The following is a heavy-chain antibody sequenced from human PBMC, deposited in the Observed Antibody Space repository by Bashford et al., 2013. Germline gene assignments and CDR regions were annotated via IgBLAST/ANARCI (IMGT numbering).Heavy chain of an antibody. CDR2: IYYSGST. CDR1: GGSISSGGYY. J-gene: IGHJ5*02. D-gene: IGHD3-22*01. Sequence: TLSLTCTVSGGSISSGGYYWSWIRQHPGKGLEWIGYIYYSGSTYYNPSLKSRVTISVDTSKNQFSLKLSSVTAADTAVYYCARDLGGYHYYDSSGYWTRGHNWFDPWGQGTLVTVSS. CDR3: ARDLGGYHYYDSSGYWTRGHNWFDP. V-gene: IGHV4-31*03.